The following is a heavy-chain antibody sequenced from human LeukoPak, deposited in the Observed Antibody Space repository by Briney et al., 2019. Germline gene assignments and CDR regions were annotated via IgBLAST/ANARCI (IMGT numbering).Heavy chain of an antibody. Sequence: PSETLSLTCTVSGGSINGYFWSWIRPPPGKGLEWIGYIYYSGSTNYNPSLKSRVTISVDTSKNQFSLKLSSVTAADTAVYYRARGGNIYAYGSWGRGILVTVSS. D-gene: IGHD5-18*01. CDR3: ARGGNIYAYGS. CDR1: GGSINGYF. CDR2: IYYSGST. V-gene: IGHV4-59*01. J-gene: IGHJ5*02.